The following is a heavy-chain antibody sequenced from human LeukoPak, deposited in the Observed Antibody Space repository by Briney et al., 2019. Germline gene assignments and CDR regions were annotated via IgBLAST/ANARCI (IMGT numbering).Heavy chain of an antibody. V-gene: IGHV1-2*02. CDR3: ARVGITMVRGPTSHVGY. D-gene: IGHD3-10*01. CDR2: INPNSGGT. J-gene: IGHJ4*02. CDR1: GYTFTGYY. Sequence: ASVKVSCKASGYTFTGYYMHWVRQAPGQGLEWMGWINPNSGGTNYAQKFQGRVTMTRDTSISTAYMELSRLRSDDTAVYYCARVGITMVRGPTSHVGYWGQGTLVTVSS.